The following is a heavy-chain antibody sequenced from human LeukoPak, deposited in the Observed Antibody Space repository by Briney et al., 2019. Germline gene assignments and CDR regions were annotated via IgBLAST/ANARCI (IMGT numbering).Heavy chain of an antibody. CDR3: AKEFSATPRAAAQTGDAFDV. CDR1: GFTFSSYW. CDR2: INTDGSST. D-gene: IGHD7-27*01. Sequence: GGSLRLSCAASGFTFSSYWMHWVRQAPGKGLVWVSRINTDGSSTSYADSAKGRFTISRDNAKNTLYLQMNSLRAEDTAVYYCAKEFSATPRAAAQTGDAFDVWGQGTMVTVSS. J-gene: IGHJ3*01. V-gene: IGHV3-74*01.